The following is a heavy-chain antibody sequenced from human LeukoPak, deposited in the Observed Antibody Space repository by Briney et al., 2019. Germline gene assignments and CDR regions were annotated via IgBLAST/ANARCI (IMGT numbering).Heavy chain of an antibody. D-gene: IGHD3-16*02. CDR3: ARVVSGSYRSSGD. V-gene: IGHV4-39*01. CDR2: IYYSGSA. CDR1: GGTISSSSYY. J-gene: IGHJ4*02. Sequence: SETLSLTCTVSGGTISSSSYYWGWSRQPPGKGLEWVGSIYYSGSAYYNPSLKRRATISVDTSKNQFSRKLSSVTAADTAVYYCARVVSGSYRSSGDWGQGTLVTVSS.